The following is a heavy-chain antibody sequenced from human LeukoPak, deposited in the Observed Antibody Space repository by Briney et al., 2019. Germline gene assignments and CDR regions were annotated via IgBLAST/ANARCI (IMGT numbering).Heavy chain of an antibody. V-gene: IGHV1-46*01. D-gene: IGHD1-26*01. CDR3: ARGGGTEWELPPAEYFQH. CDR2: INPSGGST. CDR1: GYTFTSYY. Sequence: ASVKVSCKASGYTFTSYYMHWVRQAPGQGLERMGIINPSGGSTSYAQKFQGRVTMTRDTSTSTVYMELSSLRSEDTAVYYCARGGGTEWELPPAEYFQHWGQGTLVTVSS. J-gene: IGHJ1*01.